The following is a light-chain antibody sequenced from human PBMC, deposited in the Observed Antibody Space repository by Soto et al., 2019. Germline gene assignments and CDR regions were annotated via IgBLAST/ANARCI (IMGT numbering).Light chain of an antibody. J-gene: IGLJ2*01. CDR3: CSYAGSSIVV. Sequence: QSALTQPASVSGSPGQSITISCTGTSSDVGSYNLVSWYQQHPGEAPKLMIYEGSKRPSGVSNRFSGSKSGNTASLTISGLQAEDEADYYCCSYAGSSIVVFGGGTQLTVL. CDR2: EGS. V-gene: IGLV2-23*01. CDR1: SSDVGSYNL.